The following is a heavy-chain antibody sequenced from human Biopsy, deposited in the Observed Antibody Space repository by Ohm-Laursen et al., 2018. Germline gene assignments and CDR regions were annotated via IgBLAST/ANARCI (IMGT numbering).Heavy chain of an antibody. Sequence: ATVKISCKASSYTFTDYNIHWMRQAPGQGLGWLGYINCKTGATNYAQKFQGTVTMTRDTSISTAYLALGSLRSADTAIYYCARDPLNGHKHFDYWGQGSLVTVSS. CDR1: SYTFTDYN. CDR2: INCKTGAT. J-gene: IGHJ4*02. CDR3: ARDPLNGHKHFDY. V-gene: IGHV1-2*02. D-gene: IGHD2-8*01.